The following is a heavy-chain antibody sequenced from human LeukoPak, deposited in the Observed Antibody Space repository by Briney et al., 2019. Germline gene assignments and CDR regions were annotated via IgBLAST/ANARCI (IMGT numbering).Heavy chain of an antibody. Sequence: PGGSLRLSCVVSGFTISSYGMHWVRQAPGKGLEWVSYISSSSSTIYYADSVKGRFTISRDNAKNSLYLQMNSLRAEDTAVYYCTREQDREASATVVGDYWGQGTLVTVSS. J-gene: IGHJ4*02. D-gene: IGHD4-23*01. V-gene: IGHV3-48*04. CDR3: TREQDREASATVVGDY. CDR2: ISSSSSTI. CDR1: GFTISSYG.